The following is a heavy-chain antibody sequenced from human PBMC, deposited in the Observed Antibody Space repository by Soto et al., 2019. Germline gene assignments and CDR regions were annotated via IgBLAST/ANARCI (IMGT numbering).Heavy chain of an antibody. CDR2: VSHSGRT. V-gene: IGHV4-59*13. CDR3: ARVAMENYHDMWSGSTSSALDV. D-gene: IGHD3-3*01. CDR1: GGSMRGYS. J-gene: IGHJ6*02. Sequence: SETLSLTCKVSGGSMRGYSWSWIRQTPGEGLEWIGYVSHSGRTDYSPSLKNRVIISLDMSKNHFALHVNSVDPADTAVYYCARVAMENYHDMWSGSTSSALDVWGQGTTVTVSS.